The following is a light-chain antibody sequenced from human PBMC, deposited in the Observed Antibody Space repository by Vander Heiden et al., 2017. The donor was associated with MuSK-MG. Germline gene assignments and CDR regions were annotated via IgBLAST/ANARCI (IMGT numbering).Light chain of an antibody. V-gene: IGLV2-14*01. Sequence: QSALTQPASVSGSPGQSITIACTGTSSDVCGYNYVSWYQQHPGKATKRMIFDVSNRPSGVSNRFSGSKSGNTASLTISGLQAEDDADYYCSSDTSSSTLVVFGGGTKLTVL. J-gene: IGLJ2*01. CDR2: DVS. CDR1: SSDVCGYNY. CDR3: SSDTSSSTLVV.